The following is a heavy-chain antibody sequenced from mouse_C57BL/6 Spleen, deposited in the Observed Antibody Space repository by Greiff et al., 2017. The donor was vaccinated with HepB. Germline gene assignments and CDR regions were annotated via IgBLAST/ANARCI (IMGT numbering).Heavy chain of an antibody. Sequence: EVKLLESGPGLVKPSQSLSLTCSVTGYSITSGYYWNWIRQFPGNKLEWMGYISYDGSNNYNPSLKNRISITRDTSKNQFFLKLNSVTTEDTATYYCARERDVKSFAYWGQGTLVTVSA. CDR2: ISYDGSN. V-gene: IGHV3-6*01. J-gene: IGHJ3*01. CDR3: ARERDVKSFAY. D-gene: IGHD1-3*01. CDR1: GYSITSGYY.